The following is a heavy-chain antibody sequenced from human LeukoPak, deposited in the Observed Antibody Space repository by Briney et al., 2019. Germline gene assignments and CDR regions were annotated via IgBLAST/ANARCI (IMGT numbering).Heavy chain of an antibody. CDR3: ARDRRGGGYNFDY. Sequence: SETLSLTCTVSGGSISSGGYYWSWIRQHPGKGLEWIGYIYYSGSTYYNPSLKSRVTISVDTSKNQFSLKLSSVTAADTAVYYCARDRRGGGYNFDYWGQGTLVTVSS. J-gene: IGHJ4*02. CDR1: GGSISSGGYY. V-gene: IGHV4-31*03. CDR2: IYYSGST. D-gene: IGHD5-24*01.